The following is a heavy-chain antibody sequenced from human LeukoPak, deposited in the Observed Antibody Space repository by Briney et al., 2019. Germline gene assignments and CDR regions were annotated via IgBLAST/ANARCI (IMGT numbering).Heavy chain of an antibody. J-gene: IGHJ6*02. CDR3: ARVPVTRDYYYYGMDV. CDR1: GYTFTSYG. V-gene: IGHV1-18*01. Sequence: ASVKVSCKASGYTFTSYGISWVRQAPGQGLEWMGWISAYNGNTNYARKLQGRVTMTTDTSTSTAYMELSSLRSEDTAVYYCARVPVTRDYYYYGMDVWGRGTTVTVSS. CDR2: ISAYNGNT. D-gene: IGHD4-17*01.